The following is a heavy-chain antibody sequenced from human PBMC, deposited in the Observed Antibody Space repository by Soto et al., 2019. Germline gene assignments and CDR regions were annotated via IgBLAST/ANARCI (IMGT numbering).Heavy chain of an antibody. D-gene: IGHD6-13*01. CDR3: AREVAGPGGEFDY. CDR1: GYTFTTYG. V-gene: IGHV1-18*01. CDR2: ISGYNGNT. J-gene: IGHJ4*02. Sequence: QVQLVQSGAEVKKPGASVKVSCKASGYTFTTYGISWVRQAPGQGLEWMGWISGYNGNTNYAQNLQGRVTVTTDTSTTTAYMELRILSPEATAVYYFAREVAGPGGEFDYWGQGTLVTVSS.